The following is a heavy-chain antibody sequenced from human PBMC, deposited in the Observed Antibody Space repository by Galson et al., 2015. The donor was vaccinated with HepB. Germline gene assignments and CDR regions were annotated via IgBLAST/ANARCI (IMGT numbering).Heavy chain of an antibody. D-gene: IGHD2-15*01. CDR3: VRIRRQYQMVEPFDV. V-gene: IGHV1-2*02. CDR2: INPRTGAT. CDR1: GYTFTDYY. Sequence: SVKVSCKASGYTFTDYYIHWVRQAPGQGLEWMGWINPRTGATNYAQNFQGRVTMTRDTSISTAYMEVGRLRSDDTAVYYCVRIRRQYQMVEPFDVWGQGTMVTVSS. J-gene: IGHJ3*01.